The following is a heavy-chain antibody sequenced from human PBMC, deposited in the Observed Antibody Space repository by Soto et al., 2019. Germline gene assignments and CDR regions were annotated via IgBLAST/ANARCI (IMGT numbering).Heavy chain of an antibody. CDR2: IDPSDSYT. Sequence: ESLKISCKGSGYSFTSYWISWVSQMPGKGLEWMGRIDPSDSYTNYSPSFQGHVTISADRSISTAYLQWSSLKASDTAMYYCATPLYEYGLTGGNDDAFDIWGQGTMVTVS. D-gene: IGHD3-16*01. CDR3: ATPLYEYGLTGGNDDAFDI. J-gene: IGHJ3*02. V-gene: IGHV5-10-1*01. CDR1: GYSFTSYW.